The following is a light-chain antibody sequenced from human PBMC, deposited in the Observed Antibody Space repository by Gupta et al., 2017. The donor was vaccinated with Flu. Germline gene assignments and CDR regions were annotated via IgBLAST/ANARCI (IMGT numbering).Light chain of an antibody. CDR3: QQYGSS. CDR2: GAS. CDR1: QSVNRSY. Sequence: EIVLTQSPGTLSLSPGERATLSCRASQSVNRSYLAWYQQKPGQAPRLLIYGASSRATGIPDRFSGSGSGTDFTLTISRLEPEDFAVYYCQQYGSSFGQGTKVEIK. J-gene: IGKJ1*01. V-gene: IGKV3-20*01.